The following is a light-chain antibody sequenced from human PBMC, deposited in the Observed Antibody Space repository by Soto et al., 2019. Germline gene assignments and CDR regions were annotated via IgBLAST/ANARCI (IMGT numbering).Light chain of an antibody. J-gene: IGKJ5*01. CDR1: QSINNC. V-gene: IGKV3-11*01. CDR3: QQCTNWPPIT. Sequence: EIVLTQSPATLSLSPGERATLSCRASQSINNCFAWYQQKPGQAPRLLIYDTISRAPGIPARFSGSGSGKDFTLTISSLEPEDFAVYYCQQCTNWPPITFGQGTRVEIK. CDR2: DTI.